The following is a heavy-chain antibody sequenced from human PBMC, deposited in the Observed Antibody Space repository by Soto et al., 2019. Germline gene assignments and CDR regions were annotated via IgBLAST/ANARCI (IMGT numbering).Heavy chain of an antibody. CDR1: GYTFTSYY. V-gene: IGHV1-46*01. CDR2: INPSGGST. J-gene: IGHJ4*02. CDR3: ARVSWGDSSGYYWGGDDY. Sequence: ASVKVSCKASGYTFTSYYMHWVRQAPGQGLEWMGIINPSGGSTSYAQKFQGKVTMTRDTSTSTVYMELSSLRSEDTAVYYCARVSWGDSSGYYWGGDDYWGQGTLVTVSS. D-gene: IGHD3-22*01.